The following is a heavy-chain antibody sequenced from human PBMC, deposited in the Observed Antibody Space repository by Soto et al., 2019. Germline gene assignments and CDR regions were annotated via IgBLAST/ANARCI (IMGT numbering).Heavy chain of an antibody. CDR2: ISWNSGTI. CDR1: GFPFYDYA. CDR3: AKDKTHSWYFDL. J-gene: IGHJ2*01. Sequence: GGSLSLSCGASGFPFYDYAMHWARQAPGKGLEWVSGISWNSGTIGYADSVKGRFTISRDNTKNSLYLQMNSLRAEDTALYYCAKDKTHSWYFDLWGRGTLVTVPS. V-gene: IGHV3-9*01.